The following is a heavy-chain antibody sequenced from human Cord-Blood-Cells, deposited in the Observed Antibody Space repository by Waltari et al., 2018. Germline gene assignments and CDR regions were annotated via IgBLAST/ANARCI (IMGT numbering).Heavy chain of an antibody. V-gene: IGHV3-9*01. D-gene: IGHD2-21*01. J-gene: IGHJ2*01. CDR2: ISWNSGSI. CDR1: GFTFDDYV. CDR3: AKAGSGESAYCGGDCYWYFDL. Sequence: EVQLVESGGGLVQPGRSLRLSCAASGFTFDDYVMHWVRQAPGKGLEWVSGISWNSGSIGYADSVKGRFTISRDNAKNSLYLQMNSLRAEDTALYYCAKAGSGESAYCGGDCYWYFDLWGRGTLVTVSS.